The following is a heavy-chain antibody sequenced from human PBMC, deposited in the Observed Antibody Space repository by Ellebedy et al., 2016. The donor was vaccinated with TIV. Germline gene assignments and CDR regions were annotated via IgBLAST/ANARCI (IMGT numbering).Heavy chain of an antibody. Sequence: ASVKVSXKASGYTFTSYYMHWVRQAPGQGLEWMGIINPSGGSTSYAQKFQGRVTMTRDTSTSTVYMELSSLRSEDTAVYYCARVPGNPDSPNDSDYWGQGTLVTVSS. J-gene: IGHJ4*02. D-gene: IGHD1-14*01. CDR2: INPSGGST. CDR3: ARVPGNPDSPNDSDY. V-gene: IGHV1-46*01. CDR1: GYTFTSYY.